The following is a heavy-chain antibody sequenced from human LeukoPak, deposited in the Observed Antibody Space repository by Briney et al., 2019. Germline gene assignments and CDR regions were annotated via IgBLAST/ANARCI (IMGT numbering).Heavy chain of an antibody. D-gene: IGHD3-22*01. CDR3: AREKFYGNSGFDY. J-gene: IGHJ4*02. V-gene: IGHV3-48*03. CDR1: GFTFSIYE. Sequence: GGSLRLSCAASGFTFSIYEMNWVRQAPGQGLEWVAYISGSGSTVYYADSVKGRFTISRDNAKSSLFLQMNSLRAEDTADYYCAREKFYGNSGFDYWGQGTLVTVSS. CDR2: ISGSGSTV.